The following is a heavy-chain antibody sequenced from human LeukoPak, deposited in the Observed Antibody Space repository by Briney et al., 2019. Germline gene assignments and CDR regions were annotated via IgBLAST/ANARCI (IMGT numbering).Heavy chain of an antibody. CDR3: ASSPAVEGDY. V-gene: IGHV3-11*06. Sequence: PGGSLRLSCAASGFTFSDYYMSWIRQAPGRGLEWVSYISSSSSYTNYADSVKGRFTISRDNAKNTLYLQMNSLRGEDTAVYYCASSPAVEGDYWGQGTLVTVSS. J-gene: IGHJ4*02. CDR1: GFTFSDYY. CDR2: ISSSSSYT. D-gene: IGHD6-19*01.